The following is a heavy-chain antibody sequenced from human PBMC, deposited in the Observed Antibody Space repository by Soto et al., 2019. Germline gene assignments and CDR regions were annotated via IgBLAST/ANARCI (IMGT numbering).Heavy chain of an antibody. CDR1: GFSFSDYY. J-gene: IGHJ4*02. CDR3: AKSPGMYYYDSSGYYHYAY. CDR2: ISSTGTYT. D-gene: IGHD3-22*01. V-gene: IGHV3-11*03. Sequence: GGSLRLSCAASGFSFSDYYMTWIRQAPGKGLEWVSYISSTGTYTNYADSVKGRFTISRDNSKNTLYLQMNSLRAEDTAVYYCAKSPGMYYYDSSGYYHYAYWGQGTLVTVSS.